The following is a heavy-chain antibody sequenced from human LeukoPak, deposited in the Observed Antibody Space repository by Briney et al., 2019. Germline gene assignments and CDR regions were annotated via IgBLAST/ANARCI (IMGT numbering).Heavy chain of an antibody. Sequence: ASVKVSCKASGFTFTSSAVQWVRQARGQRLEWIGWIVVGSGNTNYAQKFQERVTITRDMSTSTAYMELSSLRSEDTAVYYCARETGSYYGFDYWGQGTLVTVSS. CDR3: ARETGSYYGFDY. D-gene: IGHD3-10*01. CDR2: IVVGSGNT. J-gene: IGHJ4*02. CDR1: GFTFTSSA. V-gene: IGHV1-58*01.